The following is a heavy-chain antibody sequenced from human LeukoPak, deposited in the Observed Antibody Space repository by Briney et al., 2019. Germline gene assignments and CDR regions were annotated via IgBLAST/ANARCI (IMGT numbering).Heavy chain of an antibody. J-gene: IGHJ4*02. Sequence: PSGTLSLTCTVSGGSLSNYYWNWLRQPPGKGLAGMGDIYYGGTTNYNPSLKSRVSMSVDTSKNQYSLKLSSVTSADTAVYYFARGSRYTSGYRVTELGSGYSDYWGQGTLVTVSS. D-gene: IGHD5-18*01. CDR2: IYYGGTT. V-gene: IGHV4-59*01. CDR1: GGSLSNYY. CDR3: ARGSRYTSGYRVTELGSGYSDY.